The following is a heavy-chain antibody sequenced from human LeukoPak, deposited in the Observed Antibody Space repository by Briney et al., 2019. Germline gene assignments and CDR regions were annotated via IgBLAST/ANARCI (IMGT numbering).Heavy chain of an antibody. J-gene: IGHJ3*02. D-gene: IGHD3-16*01. CDR1: GGSISSSSYY. CDR2: IYYSGST. Sequence: SETLSLTCTVSGGSISSSSYYWGWIRQPPGKGLEWIGSIYYSGSTYYNPSLKSRVTISVDTSKNQFSLKLSSVTAADTAVYYCARATGSWGHDGFDIWGQGTMVTVSS. V-gene: IGHV4-39*01. CDR3: ARATGSWGHDGFDI.